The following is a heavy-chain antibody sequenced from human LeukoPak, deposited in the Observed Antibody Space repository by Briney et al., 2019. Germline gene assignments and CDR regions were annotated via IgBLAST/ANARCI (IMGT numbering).Heavy chain of an antibody. V-gene: IGHV3-9*01. CDR2: ISWNSGSI. Sequence: PGGSLRLSCAASGFTFDDYAIHWVRQAPGKGLEWVSGISWNSGSIGYADSVKGRFTTSRDNAKNSLYLQMNSLRAEDTALYYCAKGQQLVRFGWFDPWGQGTLVTVSS. CDR3: AKGQQLVRFGWFDP. D-gene: IGHD6-13*01. J-gene: IGHJ5*02. CDR1: GFTFDDYA.